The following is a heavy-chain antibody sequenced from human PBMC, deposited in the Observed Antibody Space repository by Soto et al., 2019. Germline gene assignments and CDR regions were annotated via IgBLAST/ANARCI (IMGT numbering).Heavy chain of an antibody. J-gene: IGHJ4*02. V-gene: IGHV3-23*01. CDR3: AKAVGATPAFDH. Sequence: EVQLLESGGGLVQPGGSLRLSCAASGFTFGDYAMSWVRQAPGQGLEWVSHISGSGGSTFYADSVKGRFSISRDNSKNTLNLQMNSLTAEDTAVYYCAKAVGATPAFDHWGQGTLVTVSS. CDR2: ISGSGGST. D-gene: IGHD1-26*01. CDR1: GFTFGDYA.